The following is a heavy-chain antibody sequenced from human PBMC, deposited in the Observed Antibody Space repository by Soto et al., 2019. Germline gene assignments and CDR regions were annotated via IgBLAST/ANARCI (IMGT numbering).Heavy chain of an antibody. CDR1: GGTFSSYA. Sequence: QVQLVQSGAEVKKPGSSVKVSCKASGGTFSSYAISWVRQAPGQGLEWMGGIIPIFGTANYAQKFQGRVTSTAAESTSTAYMELSSLRAEDAAVYYSARDDSGGMDFWGQGTTVTVSS. J-gene: IGHJ6*02. D-gene: IGHD2-21*02. V-gene: IGHV1-69*01. CDR2: IIPIFGTA. CDR3: ARDDSGGMDF.